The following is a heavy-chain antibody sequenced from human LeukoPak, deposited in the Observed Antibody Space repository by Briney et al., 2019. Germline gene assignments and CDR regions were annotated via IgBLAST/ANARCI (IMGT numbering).Heavy chain of an antibody. Sequence: GGSLRLSCAASGFTFSSYGMHWVHQAPGKGLEWVAVIWYDGSNKYYADSVKGRFTISRDNSKNTLYLQMNSLRAEDTAVYYCARDRLLNPFDYWGQGTLVTVSS. V-gene: IGHV3-33*01. CDR3: ARDRLLNPFDY. CDR1: GFTFSSYG. CDR2: IWYDGSNK. J-gene: IGHJ4*02. D-gene: IGHD1-26*01.